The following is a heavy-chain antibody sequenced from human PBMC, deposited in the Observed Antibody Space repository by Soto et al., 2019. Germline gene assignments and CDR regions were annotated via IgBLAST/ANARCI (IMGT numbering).Heavy chain of an antibody. J-gene: IGHJ4*02. CDR2: IYYSGST. D-gene: IGHD3-3*01. V-gene: IGHV4-39*01. CDR1: GGSISSSSYY. Sequence: SETLSLTCTVSGGSISSSSYYWGWIRQPPGKGLEWIGSIYYSGSTYYNPSLKSRVTISVDTSKNQFSLKLSSVTAADTAVYYCARSRYYDFWSGYPSYFDYWGQGTLVTVSS. CDR3: ARSRYYDFWSGYPSYFDY.